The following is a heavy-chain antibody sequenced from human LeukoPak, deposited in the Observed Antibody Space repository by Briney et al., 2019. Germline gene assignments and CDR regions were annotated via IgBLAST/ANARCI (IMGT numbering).Heavy chain of an antibody. CDR1: GYTFTSYY. CDR2: VNPSGGST. Sequence: ASVKVSCKASGYTFTSYYMHWVRQAPGQGLEWMGIVNPSGGSTSYAQKFQGRVTMTRDTSTSTFYMVLSSLRSEDTDVYYCARRGTGHYYYYTDGGGKGTTATVSS. CDR3: ARRGTGHYYYYTDG. D-gene: IGHD2-15*01. V-gene: IGHV1-46*03. J-gene: IGHJ6*03.